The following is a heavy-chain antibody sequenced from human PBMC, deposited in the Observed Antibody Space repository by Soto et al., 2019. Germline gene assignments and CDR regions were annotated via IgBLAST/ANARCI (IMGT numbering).Heavy chain of an antibody. J-gene: IGHJ6*02. CDR2: ISGSGGST. V-gene: IGHV3-23*01. D-gene: IGHD6-6*01. CDR1: GFTFSSYA. CDR3: AKISSSSPYYYYYYGMDV. Sequence: EVQLLESGGGLVQPGGSLRLSCAASGFTFSSYAMSWVRQAPGKGLEWVSAISGSGGSTYYADSVKGRFTISRDNSKNTLYLQLNSLRAEDTAVYYCAKISSSSPYYYYYYGMDVWGQGTTVTVSS.